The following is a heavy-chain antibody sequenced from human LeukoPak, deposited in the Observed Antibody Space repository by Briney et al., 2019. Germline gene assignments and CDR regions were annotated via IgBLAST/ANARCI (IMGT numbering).Heavy chain of an antibody. J-gene: IGHJ4*02. CDR1: GGSISSYY. V-gene: IGHV4-59*12. CDR3: ARVGGYLAAIDY. Sequence: SETLSLTCTVSGGSISSYYWSWIRQPPGKGLEWIGYIYYSGSTNYNPSLKSRVTISVDTSKNQFSLKLSSVTAADTAVYYCARVGGYLAAIDYWGQGTLVTVSS. D-gene: IGHD5-12*01. CDR2: IYYSGST.